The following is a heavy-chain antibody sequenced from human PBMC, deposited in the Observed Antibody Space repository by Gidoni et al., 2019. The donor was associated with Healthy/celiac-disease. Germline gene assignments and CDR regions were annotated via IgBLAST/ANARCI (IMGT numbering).Heavy chain of an antibody. V-gene: IGHV2-5*02. CDR3: AHSLYDYIWGSYRSYYFDY. D-gene: IGHD3-16*02. CDR2: IYWDVDK. Sequence: QITLKESGPTLVKPTQTLTLPCPFSGFSLSHSGVGGGWLRQPPGKALEWLSLIYWDVDKRYSPSLKSRLTITKDTSKNQVVLTMTNMDPVDTATYYCAHSLYDYIWGSYRSYYFDYWGQGTLVTVSS. CDR1: GFSLSHSGVG. J-gene: IGHJ4*02.